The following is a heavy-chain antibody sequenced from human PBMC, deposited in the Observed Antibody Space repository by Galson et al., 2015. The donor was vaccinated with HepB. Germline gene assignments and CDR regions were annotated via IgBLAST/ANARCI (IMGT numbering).Heavy chain of an antibody. V-gene: IGHV3-21*01. CDR2: ISKSSSSI. D-gene: IGHD2-2*02. Sequence: SLRLSCAASGFTFSGYSMNWVRQAPGKGLEWVSSISKSSSSISYTDSVRGRFTISRDNAKNSLYLQMNSLRAEDTAVYYCASEDCTTSTSCYKGRYNGYWGQGILVTVSS. J-gene: IGHJ4*02. CDR1: GFTFSGYS. CDR3: ASEDCTTSTSCYKGRYNGY.